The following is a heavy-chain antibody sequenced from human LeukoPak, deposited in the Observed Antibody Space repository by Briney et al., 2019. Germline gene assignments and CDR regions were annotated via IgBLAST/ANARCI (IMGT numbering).Heavy chain of an antibody. V-gene: IGHV3-23*01. J-gene: IGHJ3*01. CDR2: ISGSGGST. CDR1: GFTFSGYV. Sequence: GGSLRLSCAASGFTFSGYVMTWVRQPPGKGLQWVADISGSGGSTYYADSVKGRFSISRDNSKNTLYLQLDSLRAEDTAVYYCAKNHESGRYDSFDVWAQGSWVTVSS. D-gene: IGHD3-16*02. CDR3: AKNHESGRYDSFDV.